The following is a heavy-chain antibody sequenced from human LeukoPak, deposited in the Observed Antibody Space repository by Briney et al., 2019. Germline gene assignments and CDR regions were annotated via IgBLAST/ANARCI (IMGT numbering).Heavy chain of an antibody. Sequence: GGSLRLSCAASGFTFSRYWMSWVRQAPGKVLEWVAIIKKDGKDKYYGDSVKGRFTISRDNGKSSLYLQMNSLRADDTAVYYCTRADTSGWFFDSWGQGTLVAVSS. CDR2: IKKDGKDK. CDR3: TRADTSGWFFDS. V-gene: IGHV3-7*01. D-gene: IGHD6-13*01. J-gene: IGHJ4*02. CDR1: GFTFSRYW.